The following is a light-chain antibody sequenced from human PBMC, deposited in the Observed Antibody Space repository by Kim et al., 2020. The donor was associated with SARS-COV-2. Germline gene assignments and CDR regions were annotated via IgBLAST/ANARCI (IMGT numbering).Light chain of an antibody. CDR3: SSYTSSSTYWV. Sequence: QSHTIYCTGTSSDVGGYNYVSWYQQHPGKAPKLMIYDVSKRPSGVSNRFSGSKSGNTASLTISELQAEDEADYYCSSYTSSSTYWVFGGGTQLTVL. CDR1: SSDVGGYNY. V-gene: IGLV2-14*04. CDR2: DVS. J-gene: IGLJ3*02.